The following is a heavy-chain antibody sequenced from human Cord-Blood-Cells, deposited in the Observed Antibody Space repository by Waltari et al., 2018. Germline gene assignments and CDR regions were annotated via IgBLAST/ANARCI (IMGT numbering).Heavy chain of an antibody. J-gene: IGHJ4*02. CDR3: ARGAVNYDILTGYYFDY. V-gene: IGHV4-4*02. CDR2: IYHSGST. D-gene: IGHD3-9*01. Sequence: QVQLQESGPGLVKPSGTQSLTCAVSGGSLSSSNWWSWVRQPPGKGLEWIGEIYHSGSTNYNPSLKSRVTISVDKSKNQFSLKLSSVTAADTAVYYCARGAVNYDILTGYYFDYWGQGTLVTVSS. CDR1: GGSLSSSNW.